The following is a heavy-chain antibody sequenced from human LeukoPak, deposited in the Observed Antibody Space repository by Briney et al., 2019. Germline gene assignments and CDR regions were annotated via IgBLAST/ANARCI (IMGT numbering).Heavy chain of an antibody. V-gene: IGHV4-30-2*01. Sequence: SQTLSLTCAVSGGSISSGGYSWRWIRQPPGKGLEWIGYIYHSGSTYYNPSLKSRVTISVDRSKNQFSLKLSSVTAADTAVYYCARGPMVRGVTSPYYFDYWGQGTLVTVSS. J-gene: IGHJ4*02. D-gene: IGHD3-10*01. CDR3: ARGPMVRGVTSPYYFDY. CDR1: GGSISSGGYS. CDR2: IYHSGST.